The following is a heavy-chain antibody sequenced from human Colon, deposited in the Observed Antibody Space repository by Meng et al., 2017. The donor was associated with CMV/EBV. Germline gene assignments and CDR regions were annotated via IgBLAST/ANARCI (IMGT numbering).Heavy chain of an antibody. J-gene: IGHJ5*02. Sequence: ASVKVSCKASGYTFTSYEITWVRQAPGQGLEWVGWINTYDGHTRYAQNIQGRVSMTADPSTSIVYMELRSLRSDDTAIYYCARARYNWNFGWFDPWGQGTLVTVSS. CDR1: GYTFTSYE. V-gene: IGHV1-18*01. D-gene: IGHD1-7*01. CDR2: INTYDGHT. CDR3: ARARYNWNFGWFDP.